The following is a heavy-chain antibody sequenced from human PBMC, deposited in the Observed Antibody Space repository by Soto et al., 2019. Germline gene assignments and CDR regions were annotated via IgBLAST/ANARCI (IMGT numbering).Heavy chain of an antibody. CDR2: IIPIFGTA. Sequence: SVKLSCKASGYTFTSYAISWVRQAPGQGLEWMGGIIPIFGTANYAQKFQGRVTITADKSTSTAYMELSSLRSEDTAVYYCARDRMVRGVIHYYYGMDVWGQGTTVTVSS. D-gene: IGHD3-10*01. J-gene: IGHJ6*02. CDR3: ARDRMVRGVIHYYYGMDV. CDR1: GYTFTSYA. V-gene: IGHV1-69*06.